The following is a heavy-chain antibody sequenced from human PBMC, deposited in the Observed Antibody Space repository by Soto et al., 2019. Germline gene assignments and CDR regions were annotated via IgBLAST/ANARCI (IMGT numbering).Heavy chain of an antibody. Sequence: GGSLRLSCAASGFTFSSYGMHWVRQAPGKGLEWVAVISYDGTNKYYADSVKGRFTISRDNSKNTLHLQMNSLRAEDTAVYYCARPEEQFVLFDWFDPWGQGTLVTVSS. CDR3: ARPEEQFVLFDWFDP. CDR2: ISYDGTNK. V-gene: IGHV3-30*03. D-gene: IGHD6-6*01. J-gene: IGHJ5*02. CDR1: GFTFSSYG.